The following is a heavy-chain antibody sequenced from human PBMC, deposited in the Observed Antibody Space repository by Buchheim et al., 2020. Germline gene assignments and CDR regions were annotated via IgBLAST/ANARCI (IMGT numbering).Heavy chain of an antibody. CDR1: GFTFSSYA. V-gene: IGHV3-30-3*01. D-gene: IGHD5-24*01. Sequence: QVQLVESGGGVVQPGRSLRLSCAASGFTFSSYAMHWVRQAPGKGLEWVAVISYDGSNKYYADSVKGRFTISRDNSKNTLYLQMNSLRAEYTAVYYCARADTEMGYWGQGTL. J-gene: IGHJ4*02. CDR3: ARADTEMGY. CDR2: ISYDGSNK.